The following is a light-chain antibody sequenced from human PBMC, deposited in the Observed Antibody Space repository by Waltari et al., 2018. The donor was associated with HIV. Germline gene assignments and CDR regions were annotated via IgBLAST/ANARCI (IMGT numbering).Light chain of an antibody. Sequence: EIVLTQSPATLSLSSGERATLSCRASQSVSSYLAWYQHKPGQAPRLLIYDASHRATGIPARFSGSGSGTDFTLTISSLEPEDFAVYYCQQRSNWPPRLTFGGGTKVEIK. CDR2: DAS. J-gene: IGKJ4*01. CDR3: QQRSNWPPRLT. CDR1: QSVSSY. V-gene: IGKV3-11*01.